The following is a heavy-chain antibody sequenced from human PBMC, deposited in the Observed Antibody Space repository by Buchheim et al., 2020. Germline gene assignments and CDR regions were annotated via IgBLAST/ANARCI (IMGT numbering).Heavy chain of an antibody. CDR2: ISYDGSNK. J-gene: IGHJ4*02. CDR3: AREHSGSYSFDY. CDR1: GFTFSSYA. V-gene: IGHV3-30-3*01. Sequence: QVQLVESGGGVVQPGRSLRLSCAASGFTFSSYAMHWVRQAPGKGLEWVAVISYDGSNKYYADSVKGRFTISRDNSKNKLYLQMNSLRAEDTAVYYCAREHSGSYSFDYWGQGTL. D-gene: IGHD1-26*01.